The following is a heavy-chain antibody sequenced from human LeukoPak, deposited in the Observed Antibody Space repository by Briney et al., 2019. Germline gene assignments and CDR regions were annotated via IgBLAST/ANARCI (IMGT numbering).Heavy chain of an antibody. J-gene: IGHJ4*02. CDR2: IYYSGST. V-gene: IGHV4-39*01. CDR1: GGSISSSSYY. CDR3: ARHLLTGYYNNPVGY. Sequence: SETLSLTCTVSGGSISSSSYYWGWIRQPPGKGLEWIGSIYYSGSTYYNPSLKSRVTISVDTSKNQFSLKLSSVTAADTAVYSCARHLLTGYYNNPVGYWGQGTLVTVSS. D-gene: IGHD3-9*01.